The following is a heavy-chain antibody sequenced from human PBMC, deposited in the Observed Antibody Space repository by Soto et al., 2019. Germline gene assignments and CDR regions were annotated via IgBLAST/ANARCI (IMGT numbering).Heavy chain of an antibody. Sequence: GGSLRLSCAASGFTVSSNYMSWVRQAPGKGLEWVSVIYSGGSTYYADSVKGRFTISRDNSKNTLYLQMNSLRAEDTAVYYCATQGGGDYCSGGSCYPHTRYYYMDVWGKGTTVTVSS. CDR1: GFTVSSNY. CDR3: ATQGGGDYCSGGSCYPHTRYYYMDV. J-gene: IGHJ6*03. CDR2: IYSGGST. D-gene: IGHD2-15*01. V-gene: IGHV3-66*01.